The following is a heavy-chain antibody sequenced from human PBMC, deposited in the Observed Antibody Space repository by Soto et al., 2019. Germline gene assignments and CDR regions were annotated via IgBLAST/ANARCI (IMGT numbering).Heavy chain of an antibody. J-gene: IGHJ5*02. Sequence: SETLSLTCTVSGGSISSGDYYWSWIRQPPGKGLEWIGYIYYSGSTYYNPSLKSRVTISVDTSKNQFSLKLSSVTAADTAVYYCARQYIAAAGSYWFDPWGQGTLVTVSS. CDR3: ARQYIAAAGSYWFDP. V-gene: IGHV4-30-4*01. CDR2: IYYSGST. CDR1: GGSISSGDYY. D-gene: IGHD6-13*01.